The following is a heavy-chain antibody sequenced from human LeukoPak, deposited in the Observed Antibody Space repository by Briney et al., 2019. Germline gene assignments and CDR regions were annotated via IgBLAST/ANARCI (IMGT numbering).Heavy chain of an antibody. V-gene: IGHV7-4-1*02. CDR1: GYTFTSYG. D-gene: IGHD2-21*02. J-gene: IGHJ6*03. CDR2: INTNTGNP. Sequence: GASVKVSCKASGYTFTSYGISWVRQAPGQGLEWMGWINTNTGNPTYAQGFTGRFVFSLDTSVSTAYLQISSLKAEDTAVYYCARGYCGGDCHLYYYYYYMDVWGKGTTVTVSS. CDR3: ARGYCGGDCHLYYYYYYMDV.